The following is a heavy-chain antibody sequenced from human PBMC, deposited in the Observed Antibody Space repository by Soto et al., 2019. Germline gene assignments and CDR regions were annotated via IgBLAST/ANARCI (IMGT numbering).Heavy chain of an antibody. Sequence: GGSLRLSCAASGFTFSSYGMHWVRQAPGKGLEWVAVIWYDGSNKYYADSVKGRFTISRDNSKNTLYLQMNSLRAEDTAVYYCARQISVVTTTTYYYYGMDVWGQGTTVTVSS. CDR2: IWYDGSNK. J-gene: IGHJ6*02. V-gene: IGHV3-33*01. D-gene: IGHD2-15*01. CDR1: GFTFSSYG. CDR3: ARQISVVTTTTYYYYGMDV.